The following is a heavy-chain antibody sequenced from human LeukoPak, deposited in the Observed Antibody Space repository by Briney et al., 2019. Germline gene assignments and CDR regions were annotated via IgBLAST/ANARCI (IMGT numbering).Heavy chain of an antibody. CDR3: ARHDYDLLTGYTINWFDP. Sequence: SETLSLTCTVSGGSISSGTHYWGWVRQPPGKGLEWIGSIFYRGTTLYSPSLKSRVTVSIDTSKNQFSLKLNSVTAADTAVYYCARHDYDLLTGYTINWFDPWGQGTLVTVSS. D-gene: IGHD3-9*01. CDR1: GGSISSGTHY. CDR2: IFYRGTT. V-gene: IGHV4-39*01. J-gene: IGHJ5*02.